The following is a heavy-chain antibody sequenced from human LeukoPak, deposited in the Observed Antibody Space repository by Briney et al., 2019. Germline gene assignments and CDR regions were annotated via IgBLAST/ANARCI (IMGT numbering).Heavy chain of an antibody. CDR1: GGSISSGGYY. CDR2: IYYSGST. J-gene: IGHJ6*04. V-gene: IGHV4-31*03. D-gene: IGHD4-17*01. Sequence: SQTLSLTCTVSGGSISSGGYYWSWIRQHPGKGLEWIGYIYYSGSTYYNPSLKSRVTISVDTSKNQFSLKLSSVTGADTAVYYCARASGDYYYGMDVWGKGTTVTVSS. CDR3: ARASGDYYYGMDV.